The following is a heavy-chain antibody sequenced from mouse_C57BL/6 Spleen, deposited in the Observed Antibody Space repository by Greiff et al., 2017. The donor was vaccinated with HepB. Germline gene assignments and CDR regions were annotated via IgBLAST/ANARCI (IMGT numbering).Heavy chain of an antibody. V-gene: IGHV1-80*01. CDR2: IYPGDGDT. Sequence: QVQLQQSGAELVKPGASVKISCKASGYAFSSYWMNWLKQRPGKGLEWIGQIYPGDGDTNYNGKFKGKATLTADKSSSTAYMQLSSLTSEDSAVYFCARGGVYGAMDYWGQGTSVTVSS. CDR3: ARGGVYGAMDY. CDR1: GYAFSSYW. J-gene: IGHJ4*01. D-gene: IGHD1-1*01.